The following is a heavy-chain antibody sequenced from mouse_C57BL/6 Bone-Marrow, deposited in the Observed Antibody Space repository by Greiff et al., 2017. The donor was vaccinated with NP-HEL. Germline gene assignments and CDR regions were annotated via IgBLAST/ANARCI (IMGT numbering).Heavy chain of an antibody. CDR2: INPGSGGT. CDR1: GYAFTNYL. D-gene: IGHD2-4*01. CDR3: ASPSYYDYDAVWFAY. J-gene: IGHJ3*01. Sequence: QVHVKQSGSELVRPGTSVKVSCKASGYAFTNYLIEWVKQRPGQGLEWIGVINPGSGGTNYNEKFKGKATLTADKSSSTAYMQLSSLTSEDSAVYFCASPSYYDYDAVWFAYWGQGTLVTVSA. V-gene: IGHV1-54*01.